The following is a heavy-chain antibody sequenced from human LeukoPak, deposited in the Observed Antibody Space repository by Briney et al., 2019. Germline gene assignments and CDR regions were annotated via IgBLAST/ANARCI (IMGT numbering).Heavy chain of an antibody. V-gene: IGHV3-23*01. CDR3: VKDGAYLRRGVDD. CDR2: IINTGTAT. Sequence: PGGSLRLSCAASGFPFWHYAVGWVRQAPGEGPEWISSIINTGTATYYADSVKGRLPIYRDNSMITLYLQMNTLRFEGTALYYCVKDGAYLRRGVDDWGQGTLVTVSS. D-gene: IGHD2-21*01. J-gene: IGHJ4*02. CDR1: GFPFWHYA.